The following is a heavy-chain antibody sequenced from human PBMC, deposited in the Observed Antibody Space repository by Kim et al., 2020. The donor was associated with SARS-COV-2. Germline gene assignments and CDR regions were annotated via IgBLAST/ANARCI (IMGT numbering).Heavy chain of an antibody. D-gene: IGHD3-10*01. J-gene: IGHJ4*02. CDR3: ARGALWFGESTPDY. V-gene: IGHV1-18*01. Sequence: AQKLQGRVTMTTDTSTSTAYMELRSLRSDDTAVYYCARGALWFGESTPDYWGQGTLVTVSS.